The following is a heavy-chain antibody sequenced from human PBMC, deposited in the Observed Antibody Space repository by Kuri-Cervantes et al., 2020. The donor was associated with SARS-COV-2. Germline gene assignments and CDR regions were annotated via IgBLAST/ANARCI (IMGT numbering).Heavy chain of an antibody. CDR1: GESVSSNSAA. CDR3: AREQISLIVLQSGTFAI. V-gene: IGHV6-1*01. J-gene: IGHJ3*02. D-gene: IGHD3-22*01. CDR2: TYYNSQWYT. Sequence: SCAISGESVSSNSAAWDWIRQPPSRGLEWLGRTYYNSQWYTDYSPSVKSRIIIRSDTSENHVSLQLNSVTPEDTAVYYCAREQISLIVLQSGTFAIWGQGTMVTVSS.